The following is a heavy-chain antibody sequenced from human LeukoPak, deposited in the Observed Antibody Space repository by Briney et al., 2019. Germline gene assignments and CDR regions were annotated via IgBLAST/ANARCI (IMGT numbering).Heavy chain of an antibody. CDR3: ARLGRHVFIAVAGTVDC. D-gene: IGHD6-19*01. J-gene: IGHJ4*02. V-gene: IGHV5-51*01. CDR1: GYRFTNYL. CDR2: IYPGDSDT. Sequence: GESLKPYWKGPGYRFTNYLIGWVRQMPGKGLEWMGIIYPGDSDTRYSPSFQGQVTISADKSISTAYLQWSSLKASDTAMYYCARLGRHVFIAVAGTVDCCRQGTLVTVSS.